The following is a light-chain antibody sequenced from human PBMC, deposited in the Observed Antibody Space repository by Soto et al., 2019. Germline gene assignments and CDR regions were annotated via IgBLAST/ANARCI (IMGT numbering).Light chain of an antibody. V-gene: IGLV7-43*01. CDR1: TGTVTSGHY. CDR3: LLYYGGAVV. Sequence: QTVLTQEPSLPVSPGGTVTPTGPPGTGTVTSGHYPNWLQQKPGQAPRALIYSTDTRHSWTPARFSGSLLGGKAALTLSGVQPEDEADYYCLLYYGGAVVFGGGTKLTVL. J-gene: IGLJ2*01. CDR2: STD.